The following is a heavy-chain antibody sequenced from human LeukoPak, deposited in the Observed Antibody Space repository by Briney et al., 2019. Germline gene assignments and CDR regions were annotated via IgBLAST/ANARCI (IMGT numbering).Heavy chain of an antibody. CDR2: ISGSGGST. CDR3: AKAHNYCSGGSCYGGLDY. J-gene: IGHJ4*02. CDR1: GFTFSSYA. Sequence: GGSLRLSCAASGFTFSSYAMSWVRQAPGKGQEWVSAISGSGGSTYYADSVKGRFTISRDSSKNTLYLQMDSLRAEDTAVYYCAKAHNYCSGGSCYGGLDYWGQGTLVTVSS. V-gene: IGHV3-23*01. D-gene: IGHD2-15*01.